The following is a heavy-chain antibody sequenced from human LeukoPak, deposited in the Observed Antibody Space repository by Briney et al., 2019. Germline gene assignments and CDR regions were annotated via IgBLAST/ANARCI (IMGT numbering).Heavy chain of an antibody. CDR3: ARDDSSGWYFLKDYYFDY. V-gene: IGHV1-18*01. D-gene: IGHD6-19*01. CDR1: VYTFTSYG. CDR2: ISPYNGNT. Sequence: ASVKVSCKASVYTFTSYGISWVRQAPGQGLEWMGWISPYNGNTNYARKLQGRGTMTRDTSKSTAYVDLRSLRSDDTAVYYCARDDSSGWYFLKDYYFDYWGPGTLVTVSS. J-gene: IGHJ4*02.